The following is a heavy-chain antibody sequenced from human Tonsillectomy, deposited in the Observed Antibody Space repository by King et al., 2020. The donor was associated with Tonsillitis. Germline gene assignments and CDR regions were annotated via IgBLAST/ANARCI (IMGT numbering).Heavy chain of an antibody. D-gene: IGHD6-13*01. Sequence: QLVQSGGGVVQPGRSLRLSCAASGFTFSSYGMHWVRQAPGKGLEWVAVIWYDGSNKYYADSVKGRFTISRDNSKNTLYLQMNSLRAEDTAVYYCARELGIAAPRVAFDIWGQGTMVTVSS. CDR3: ARELGIAAPRVAFDI. V-gene: IGHV3-33*08. CDR1: GFTFSSYG. J-gene: IGHJ3*02. CDR2: IWYDGSNK.